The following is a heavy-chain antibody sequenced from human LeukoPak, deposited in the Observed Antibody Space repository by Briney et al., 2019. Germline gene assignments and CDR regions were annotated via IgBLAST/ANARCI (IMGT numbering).Heavy chain of an antibody. J-gene: IGHJ4*02. CDR3: ARDSGGVDSGLDY. CDR1: GGTFSSYA. D-gene: IGHD3-10*01. V-gene: IGHV1-69*13. Sequence: SVNVSCKASGGTFSSYAISWVRQAPGQGLEWMGGIIPIFGTANYAQKFQGRVTITADESTSTAYMELSSLRSEDTAVYYCARDSGGVDSGLDYWAREPWSPSPQ. CDR2: IIPIFGTA.